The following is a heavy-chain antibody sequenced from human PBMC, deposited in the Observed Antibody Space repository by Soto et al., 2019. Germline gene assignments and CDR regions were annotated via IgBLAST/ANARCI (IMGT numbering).Heavy chain of an antibody. Sequence: QVELVPSGAEVKKPGSSVKVSCQASEDTFRNYAISWVRQAPGQGLEWMGWIIPIFVTANYAQKFQGRVTITADISANTVYLELSSLRSEDTAVYYCASTKYDSSAYYYWYLGLWGRGTLVTVSS. CDR1: EDTFRNYA. D-gene: IGHD3-22*01. CDR2: IIPIFVTA. CDR3: ASTKYDSSAYYYWYLGL. J-gene: IGHJ2*01. V-gene: IGHV1-69*06.